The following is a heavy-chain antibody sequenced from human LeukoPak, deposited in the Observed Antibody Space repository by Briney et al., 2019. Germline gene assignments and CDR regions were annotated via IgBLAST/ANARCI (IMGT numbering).Heavy chain of an antibody. CDR3: ARHGGQYCGGDCYSFDY. Sequence: SETLSLTCTVSGGSISSSSYHWGWIRQPPGKGLEWIGSIYYSGSTYYNPSLKSRVTISVDTSKNQFSLKLSSVTAADTAVYYCARHGGQYCGGDCYSFDYWGQGTLVTVSS. J-gene: IGHJ4*02. CDR2: IYYSGST. V-gene: IGHV4-39*01. D-gene: IGHD2-21*02. CDR1: GGSISSSSYH.